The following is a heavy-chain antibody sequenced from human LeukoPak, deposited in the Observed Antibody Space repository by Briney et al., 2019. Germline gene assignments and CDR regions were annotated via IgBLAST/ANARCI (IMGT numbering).Heavy chain of an antibody. J-gene: IGHJ4*02. D-gene: IGHD3-22*01. CDR3: ARDGGYYDSSGYFDY. Sequence: KPSDTLSLTCTVSGGSISGISYYWGWIRQPPGKGLEWIGEINHSGSTNYNPSLKSRVTISVDTSKNQFSLKLSSVTAADTAVYYCARDGGYYDSSGYFDYWGQGTLVTVSS. CDR2: INHSGST. V-gene: IGHV4-39*07. CDR1: GGSISGISYY.